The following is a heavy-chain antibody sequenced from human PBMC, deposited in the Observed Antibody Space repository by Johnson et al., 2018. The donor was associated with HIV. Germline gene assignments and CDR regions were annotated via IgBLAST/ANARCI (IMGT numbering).Heavy chain of an antibody. CDR1: GFTFSSYG. V-gene: IGHV3-30*02. CDR3: AKDRTAAGDALDI. CDR2: IRYDGSNK. D-gene: IGHD6-13*01. J-gene: IGHJ3*02. Sequence: QVQLVESGGGVVQPGGSLRLSCAASGFTFSSYGMHWVRQAPGKGLEWVAFIRYDGSNKYYADSVKGRFTISRDNSKNTLYLQMNSLRAEDTAVYYCAKDRTAAGDALDIWGQGTMVTVSS.